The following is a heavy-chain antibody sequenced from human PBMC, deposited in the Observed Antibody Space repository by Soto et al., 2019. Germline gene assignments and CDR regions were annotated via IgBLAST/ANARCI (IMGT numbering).Heavy chain of an antibody. CDR1: GGSFSGYY. J-gene: IGHJ6*02. D-gene: IGHD3-3*01. CDR3: ARGVGVKDYDFWSGYPSYYYYGMDV. Sequence: PSETLSLTCAVYGGSFSGYYWSWIRQPPGKGLEWIGEINHSGSTNYNPSLKSRVTISVDTSKNQFSLKLSSVTAADTAVYYCARGVGVKDYDFWSGYPSYYYYGMDVCGQGTTVTVSS. CDR2: INHSGST. V-gene: IGHV4-34*01.